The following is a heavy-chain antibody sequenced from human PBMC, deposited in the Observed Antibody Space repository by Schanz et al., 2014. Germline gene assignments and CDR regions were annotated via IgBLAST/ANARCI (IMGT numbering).Heavy chain of an antibody. J-gene: IGHJ4*02. CDR1: GFNFGSHG. CDR3: ARVDSSGYFFDN. Sequence: VQLVESGGGVVQPGRSLRLSCAASGFNFGSHGMHWVRQAPGKGLEWVAVISYDGSFKNYADSVRGRFTMSRDNSKNTVHLQMSSLRVEDTAVYYCARVDSSGYFFDNWGQGTRVTVSS. V-gene: IGHV3-33*01. D-gene: IGHD3-22*01. CDR2: ISYDGSFK.